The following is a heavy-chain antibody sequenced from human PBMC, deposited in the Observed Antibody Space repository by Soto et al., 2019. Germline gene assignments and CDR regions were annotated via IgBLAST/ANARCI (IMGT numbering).Heavy chain of an antibody. Sequence: SVKVSCKASGGTFSSYAISWVRQAPGQGLEWMGGIIPIFGTANYAQKFQGRVTITADESTSTAYMEPSSLRSEDTAVYYCARDRSASWVLYYYGMDVWGQGTTVTVSS. CDR2: IIPIFGTA. CDR1: GGTFSSYA. V-gene: IGHV1-69*13. J-gene: IGHJ6*02. CDR3: ARDRSASWVLYYYGMDV. D-gene: IGHD2-2*01.